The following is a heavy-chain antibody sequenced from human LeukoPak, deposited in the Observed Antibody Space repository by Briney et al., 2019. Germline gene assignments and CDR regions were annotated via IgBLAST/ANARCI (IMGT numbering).Heavy chain of an antibody. Sequence: PSETLSLTCAVYGGSFSGYYWSWIRQPPGKGLEWIGEINHSGSTNYNPSLKSRVTISVDTSKNQFSLKLSSVTAADTAVYYCARGGRIRYFDWSPKDGMDVWGQGTTVTVSS. D-gene: IGHD3-9*01. CDR3: ARGGRIRYFDWSPKDGMDV. CDR2: INHSGST. V-gene: IGHV4-34*01. CDR1: GGSFSGYY. J-gene: IGHJ6*02.